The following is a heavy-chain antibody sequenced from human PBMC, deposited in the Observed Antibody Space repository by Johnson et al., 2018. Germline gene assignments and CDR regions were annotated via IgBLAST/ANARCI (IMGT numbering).Heavy chain of an antibody. J-gene: IGHJ6*02. CDR2: ISWNSGSI. CDR3: AKYQYSSSPQNYYGMDV. V-gene: IGHV3-9*01. CDR1: GFTVDDYA. Sequence: VQLVQSGGGLVQPGRSLRLSCAASGFTVDDYAMHWVRQAPGKGLEWVSGISWNSGSIGYADSVKGRFTISRDNAKNSLYLQMNSLRAEDTALYYCAKYQYSSSPQNYYGMDVWGQGTTVTVSS. D-gene: IGHD6-6*01.